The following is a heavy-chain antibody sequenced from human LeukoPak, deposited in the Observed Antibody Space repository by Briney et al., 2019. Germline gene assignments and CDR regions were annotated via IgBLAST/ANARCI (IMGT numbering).Heavy chain of an antibody. D-gene: IGHD3-22*01. CDR2: INHSGST. Sequence: PSETLSLTCAVYGGSFSGYYWSWIRQPPGKGLEWIGEINHSGSTNYNPSLKSRVTISVDTSKNQFSLKLNSVTAADTAVYYCARGAAWYYFDSSGYFNCFDPWGQGTLVTVSS. CDR1: GGSFSGYY. V-gene: IGHV4-34*01. J-gene: IGHJ5*02. CDR3: ARGAAWYYFDSSGYFNCFDP.